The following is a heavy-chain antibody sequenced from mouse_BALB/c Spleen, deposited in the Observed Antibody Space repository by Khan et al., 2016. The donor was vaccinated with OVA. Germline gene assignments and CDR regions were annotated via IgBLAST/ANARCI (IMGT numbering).Heavy chain of an antibody. CDR2: INTYTGEP. Sequence: QIQLVQSGPELKKPGETVKISCKASGHTFTNYGMNWVKQPPGKGLKWMGWINTYTGEPTYADDFNGRFAFSLETSASTAYLQINNLKNEDTATYFCARPPYFSYAMDNWGLGTSVTVSS. D-gene: IGHD2-10*01. V-gene: IGHV9-3-1*01. J-gene: IGHJ4*01. CDR1: GHTFTNYG. CDR3: ARPPYFSYAMDN.